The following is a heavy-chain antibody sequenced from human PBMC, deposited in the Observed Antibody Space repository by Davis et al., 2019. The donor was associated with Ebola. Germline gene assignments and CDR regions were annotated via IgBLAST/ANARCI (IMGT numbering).Heavy chain of an antibody. V-gene: IGHV4-59*11. CDR1: GGSFSTHY. D-gene: IGHD5/OR15-5a*01. CDR3: ARDARWSTFSDV. CDR2: IFYSGTT. J-gene: IGHJ6*02. Sequence: MPSETLSLTCTLSGGSFSTHYWSWLRQPPGKGLEWIGNIFYSGTTNYNASLRSRLSFSIDTSKNQFSLGLRSVTAADTAVYYCARDARWSTFSDVWGQGITVTVSS.